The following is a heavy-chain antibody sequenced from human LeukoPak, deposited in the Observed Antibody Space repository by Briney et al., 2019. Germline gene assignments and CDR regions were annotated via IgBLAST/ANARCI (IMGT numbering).Heavy chain of an antibody. D-gene: IGHD2-2*01. CDR2: IYTSGST. CDR1: GGSISSSSYY. J-gene: IGHJ4*02. V-gene: IGHV4-61*02. Sequence: SETLSLTCTVSGGSISSSSYYWSWIRQPAGKGLEWTGRIYTSGSTNYNPSLKSRVTISVDTSKNQFSLKLSSVTAADTAVYYCARETFVVVPAALDYWGQGTLVTVSS. CDR3: ARETFVVVPAALDY.